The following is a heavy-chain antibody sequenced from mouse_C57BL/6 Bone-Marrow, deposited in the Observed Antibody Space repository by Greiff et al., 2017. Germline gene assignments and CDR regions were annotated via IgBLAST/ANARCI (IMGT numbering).Heavy chain of an antibody. D-gene: IGHD1-1*01. J-gene: IGHJ1*03. CDR2: ISGGGGNP. V-gene: IGHV5-9*01. Sequence: EVMLVESGGGLVKPGGSLKLSCAASGFTFSRYTMSWVRQTPEKRLQWVAAISGGGGNPYTPDSVKGRFTISRDNDKNILYLQMSSLRSEDTAMYYCSRQVTTVLATKYFDVWGTGTTVTVSS. CDR3: SRQVTTVLATKYFDV. CDR1: GFTFSRYT.